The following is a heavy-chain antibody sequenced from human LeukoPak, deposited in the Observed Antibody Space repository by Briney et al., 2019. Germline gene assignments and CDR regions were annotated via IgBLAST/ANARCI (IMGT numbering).Heavy chain of an antibody. D-gene: IGHD3-3*01. CDR1: GYTFTSYY. CDR3: ARSRGTIFGVVTTDYGMDV. J-gene: IGHJ6*02. CDR2: INPSGGSA. Sequence: ASVKVSCKASGYTFTSYYMHWVRQAPGQGLEWMGIINPSGGSASYAQKFQGRVTMTRDTSTSTVYMEVSSLRSEDTAVYYCARSRGTIFGVVTTDYGMDVWGQGTTVTVSS. V-gene: IGHV1-46*01.